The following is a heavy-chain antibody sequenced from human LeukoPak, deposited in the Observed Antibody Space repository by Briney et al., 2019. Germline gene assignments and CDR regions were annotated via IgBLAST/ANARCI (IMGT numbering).Heavy chain of an antibody. D-gene: IGHD5-18*01. J-gene: IGHJ5*02. CDR3: ARDRGVDTAMVNWFDP. CDR1: GGSFSGYY. V-gene: IGHV4-34*01. CDR2: INHSGST. Sequence: SETLSLTCAVYGGSFSGYYWSWIRQPPGKGLEWIGEINHSGSTNYNPSLKSRVTISVDTSKNQFSLKLSSVTAADTAVYYCARDRGVDTAMVNWFDPWGQGTLVTVSS.